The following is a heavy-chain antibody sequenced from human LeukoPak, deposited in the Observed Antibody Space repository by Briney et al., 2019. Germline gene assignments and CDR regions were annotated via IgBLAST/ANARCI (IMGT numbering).Heavy chain of an antibody. J-gene: IGHJ5*02. CDR3: ARGPKGSGSYYKWFDP. D-gene: IGHD3-10*01. Sequence: SETLSLTCTVSGGSISSYYWSWIRQPAGKGLEGIGRIYTSGSTNYNPSLKSRVTMSVDTCKNQFSLKLSSVAAADTAVYYCARGPKGSGSYYKWFDPWGQGTLVTVSS. V-gene: IGHV4-4*07. CDR1: GGSISSYY. CDR2: IYTSGST.